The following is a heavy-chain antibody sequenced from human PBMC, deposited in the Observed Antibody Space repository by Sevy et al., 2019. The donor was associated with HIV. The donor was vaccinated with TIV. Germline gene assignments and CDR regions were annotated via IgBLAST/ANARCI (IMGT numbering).Heavy chain of an antibody. CDR2: ISSSSSYI. D-gene: IGHD3-10*01. CDR3: ASPGRMVRGVIIAFDY. CDR1: GFTFSSYS. J-gene: IGHJ4*02. V-gene: IGHV3-21*01. Sequence: GGSLRLSCAASGFTFSSYSMNWVRQAPGKGLEWVSSISSSSSYIYYADSVKGRFTISRDNAKNSLYLQMNSLGAEDTAVYSGASPGRMVRGVIIAFDYWGQGTLVTVSS.